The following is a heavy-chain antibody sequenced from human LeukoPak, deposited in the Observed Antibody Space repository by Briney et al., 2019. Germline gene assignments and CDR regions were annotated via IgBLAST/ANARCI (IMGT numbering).Heavy chain of an antibody. D-gene: IGHD6-6*01. CDR2: IYYSGST. J-gene: IGHJ4*02. CDR3: ARAGQFIAARPITFDY. CDR1: GGSISNYY. Sequence: SETLSLTCTVSGGSISNYYWSWIRQPPGKGLEWIGYIYYSGSTNHNLSLKSRVTISVDTSKNQFSLKLSSVTAADTAVYYCARAGQFIAARPITFDYWGQGTLVTVSS. V-gene: IGHV4-59*01.